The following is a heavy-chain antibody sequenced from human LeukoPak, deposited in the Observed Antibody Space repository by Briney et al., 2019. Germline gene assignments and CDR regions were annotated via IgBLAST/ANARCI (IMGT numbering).Heavy chain of an antibody. V-gene: IGHV4-39*07. Sequence: SETLSLTCTVSGGSISTRNYYWGWIRQTPGKGLEWIGTIYYDGSTYYNPSLKSRVTISIDTSTNQFSLKLSSVTAADTAVYYCARGQYTYYSTTWFDPWGQGTLVTVSS. CDR2: IYYDGST. CDR1: GGSISTRNYY. CDR3: ARGQYTYYSTTWFDP. J-gene: IGHJ5*02. D-gene: IGHD3-16*01.